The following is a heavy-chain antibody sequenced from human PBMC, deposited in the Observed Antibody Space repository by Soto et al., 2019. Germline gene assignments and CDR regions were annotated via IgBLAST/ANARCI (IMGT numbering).Heavy chain of an antibody. Sequence: QKLQGRVTMTTDTSTSTAYMQLRSLRSDDTPVYYCAKAVSAPAGSYYFDYWGQGTLVTVSS. V-gene: IGHV1-18*01. J-gene: IGHJ4*02. CDR3: AKAVSAPAGSYYFDY. D-gene: IGHD6-13*01.